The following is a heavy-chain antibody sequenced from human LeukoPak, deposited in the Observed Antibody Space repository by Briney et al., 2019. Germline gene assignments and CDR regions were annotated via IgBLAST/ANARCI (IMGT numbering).Heavy chain of an antibody. CDR1: GGTFSSYA. J-gene: IGHJ4*02. Sequence: ASVKVSCKASGGTFSSYAISWVRQAPGQGLEWMGGIIPIFGTANYAQKFQGRVTITADESTSTAYMELSSLRSEDTAVYYCARDYDSSGYYYAFAYYWGQGTLVTVSS. D-gene: IGHD3-22*01. CDR2: IIPIFGTA. V-gene: IGHV1-69*13. CDR3: ARDYDSSGYYYAFAYY.